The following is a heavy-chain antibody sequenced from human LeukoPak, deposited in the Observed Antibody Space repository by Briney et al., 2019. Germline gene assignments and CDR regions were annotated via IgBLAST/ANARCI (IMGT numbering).Heavy chain of an antibody. D-gene: IGHD3-9*01. CDR3: ARADYFDWLFPEYYFDY. CDR1: GGSVGSGSYY. Sequence: SETLSLTCTVSGGSVGSGSYYWSWIRQPPGKRLEWIGYIYYSGSTNYNPSLKSRVTISVDTSKNQFSLKLSSVTAADTAVYYCARADYFDWLFPEYYFDYWGQGTLVTVSS. J-gene: IGHJ4*02. CDR2: IYYSGST. V-gene: IGHV4-61*01.